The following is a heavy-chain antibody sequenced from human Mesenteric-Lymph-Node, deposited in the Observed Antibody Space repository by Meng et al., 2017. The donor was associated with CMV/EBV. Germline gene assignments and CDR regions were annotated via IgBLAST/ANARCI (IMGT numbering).Heavy chain of an antibody. V-gene: IGHV3-48*04. CDR3: ARSSSSSYSYYYYGMDV. D-gene: IGHD6-6*01. CDR2: ISSSSSTI. CDR1: GFTFSSYS. J-gene: IGHJ6*02. Sequence: GESLKISCAASGFTFSSYSMNWVRQAPGKGLEWVSYISSSSSTIYYADSVKGRFTISRDNAKNSLYLQMNSLRAEDTAVYYCARSSSSSYSYYYYGMDVWGQGTTVTVSS.